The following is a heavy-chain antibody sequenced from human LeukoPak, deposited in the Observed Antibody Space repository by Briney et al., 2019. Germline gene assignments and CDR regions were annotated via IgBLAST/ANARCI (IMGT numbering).Heavy chain of an antibody. CDR1: GFTFSSYA. V-gene: IGHV3-23*01. CDR3: TKSLITRQNVVSFDY. CDR2: ISGSGDST. J-gene: IGHJ4*02. Sequence: GGSLRLSCATSGFTFSSYAMIWVRQAPGKGLEWVSAISGSGDSTYYADSAKGRFTISRDNSKNTLYLQMSSLRAEDTAVYYCTKSLITRQNVVSFDYWGQGALVTVSS. D-gene: IGHD3-16*01.